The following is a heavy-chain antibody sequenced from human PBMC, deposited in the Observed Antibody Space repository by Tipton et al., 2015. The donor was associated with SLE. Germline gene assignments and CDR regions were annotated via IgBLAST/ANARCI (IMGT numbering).Heavy chain of an antibody. CDR1: GGTFTNYA. CDR2: IVPLFGTT. D-gene: IGHD6-19*01. J-gene: IGHJ6*03. Sequence: QVQLVQSGAEVKKPGSSVRVSCKTSGGTFTNYAFNWVRQAPGQGLEWVGKIVPLFGTTGYAPNFQGRVTFTADKSTKTAYMEVSSLTSADSAVYYCSAASSPRDYYMDVWGKGTAVSVSS. CDR3: SAASSPRDYYMDV. V-gene: IGHV1-69*06.